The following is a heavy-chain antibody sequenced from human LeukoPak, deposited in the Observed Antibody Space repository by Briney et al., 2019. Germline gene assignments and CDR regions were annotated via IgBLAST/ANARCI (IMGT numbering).Heavy chain of an antibody. J-gene: IGHJ4*02. CDR2: IWYDGSNK. D-gene: IGHD4-17*01. V-gene: IGHV3-33*01. CDR3: ARDIYFYDDYVIDY. Sequence: GGSLRLSCAASGFTFSNYAMHWVRQAPGKGLEWVAVIWYDGSNKYYADSVKGRFTISRDNSKNTLYLQMNSLRAEDTAVYYCARDIYFYDDYVIDYWGQGTLVTVSS. CDR1: GFTFSNYA.